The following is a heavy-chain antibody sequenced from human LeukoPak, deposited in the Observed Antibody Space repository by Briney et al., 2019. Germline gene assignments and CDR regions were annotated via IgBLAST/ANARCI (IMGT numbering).Heavy chain of an antibody. CDR2: ISSSSSTI. CDR1: GFTFSSYS. Sequence: PGGSLRLSCAASGFTFSSYSMNWVRQAPGKGLEWVSSISSSSSTIYYADSVKGRFTISRDNAKSSLYLQMNSLRAEDTAVYYCARDSSDRYCSGGSCAAWGQGTLVTVSS. J-gene: IGHJ5*02. D-gene: IGHD2-15*01. CDR3: ARDSSDRYCSGGSCAA. V-gene: IGHV3-48*01.